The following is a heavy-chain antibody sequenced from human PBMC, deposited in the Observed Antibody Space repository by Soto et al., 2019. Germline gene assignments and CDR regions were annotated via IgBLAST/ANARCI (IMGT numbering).Heavy chain of an antibody. CDR2: IYYSGST. Sequence: SETLSLTCTVSGGSISSGGYYWSWIRQHPGKGLEWIGYIYYSGSTYYNPSLKSRVTISVDTSKNQFSLKLSSVTAADTAVYYCARSLAPESPTDGTKAYFGYWGQGTLVTVSS. CDR1: GGSISSGGYY. D-gene: IGHD2-8*01. J-gene: IGHJ4*02. CDR3: ARSLAPESPTDGTKAYFGY. V-gene: IGHV4-31*03.